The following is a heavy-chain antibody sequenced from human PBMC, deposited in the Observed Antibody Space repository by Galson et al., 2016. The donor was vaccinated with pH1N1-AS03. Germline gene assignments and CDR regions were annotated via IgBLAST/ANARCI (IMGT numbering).Heavy chain of an antibody. CDR3: ARRPTGLDY. CDR1: GGSFRSTY. J-gene: IGHJ4*02. CDR2: IIIGGSP. D-gene: IGHD3-10*01. Sequence: SETLSLTSRDLGGSFRSTYWTWIRQTPGKGLEWIGEIIIGGSPTYSPSLKSRVSISLDTSKKQVSLRLISVTAADTAVYFGARRPTGLDYWGPGTLVTVAS. V-gene: IGHV4-34*12.